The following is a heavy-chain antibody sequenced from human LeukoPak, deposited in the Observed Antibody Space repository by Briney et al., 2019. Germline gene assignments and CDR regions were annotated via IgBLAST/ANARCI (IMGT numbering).Heavy chain of an antibody. J-gene: IGHJ6*02. D-gene: IGHD5-18*01. V-gene: IGHV3-33*01. CDR2: IWYDGSNK. CDR3: ARDTFVYSYGYGGYYYGMDV. CDR1: GFTFSTYG. Sequence: GTSLRLSCAASGFTFSTYGMHWVRQAPGKGLEWVAVIWYDGSNKYYAGSVKGRFTISRDISNNTLYLQVNSLRVEDTAVYYCARDTFVYSYGYGGYYYGMDVWGQGTTVTVSS.